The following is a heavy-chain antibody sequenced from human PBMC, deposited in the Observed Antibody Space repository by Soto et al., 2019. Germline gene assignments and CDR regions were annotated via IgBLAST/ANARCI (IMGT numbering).Heavy chain of an antibody. CDR3: AREMVGAAAVTNWFDP. V-gene: IGHV4-31*02. D-gene: IGHD6-13*01. Sequence: SETLSLTCTVSGGSISSGGYYWSWIRQHPGKGLEWIGYIYYSGSTYYNPSLKSRVTISVDTSKNQFSLKLSSVTAADTAVYYCAREMVGAAAVTNWFDPWGQGTLVTAPQ. J-gene: IGHJ5*02. CDR2: IYYSGST. CDR1: GGSISSGGYY.